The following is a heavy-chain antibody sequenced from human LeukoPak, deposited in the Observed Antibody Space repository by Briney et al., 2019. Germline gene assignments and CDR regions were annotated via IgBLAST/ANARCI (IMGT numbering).Heavy chain of an antibody. D-gene: IGHD3-9*01. V-gene: IGHV3-23*01. J-gene: IGHJ4*02. CDR2: ISGSGGST. Sequence: GGSLRLSCAASGFTFSSYAMSWVRQAPGKGLEWVSAISGSGGSTYYADSVKGRFTISRDNSKNTLYLQMNSLRAEDTAVYYCASPPTHYDILTGRFDYWGQGTLVTVSS. CDR1: GFTFSSYA. CDR3: ASPPTHYDILTGRFDY.